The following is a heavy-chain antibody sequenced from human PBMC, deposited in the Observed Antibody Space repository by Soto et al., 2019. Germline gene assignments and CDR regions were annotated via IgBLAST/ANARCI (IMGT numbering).Heavy chain of an antibody. CDR2: ISGNGGDYT. Sequence: EGQLLESGGGLVQPGRSLRLSCAASGFTFSTYAMSWVRQAPRKGLEWVSAISGNGGDYTYYADSVKGRFTISRDNSKNTLYLQMNSLRAEDTAVYYCVPLCRYCSTTTPSWGQGTLVTVSS. V-gene: IGHV3-23*01. CDR3: VPLCRYCSTTTPS. CDR1: GFTFSTYA. J-gene: IGHJ4*02. D-gene: IGHD2-2*01.